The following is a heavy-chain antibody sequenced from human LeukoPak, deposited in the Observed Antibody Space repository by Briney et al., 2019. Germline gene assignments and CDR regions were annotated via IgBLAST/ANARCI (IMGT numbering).Heavy chain of an antibody. J-gene: IGHJ4*02. CDR1: GYTFTGYY. Sequence: ASVKVSCKASGYTFTGYYMHWVRQAPGQGLEWMGWINPNSGGTYYAQKFQGRVTMTSDTSISTAYMELSRLRSDNTAVYYCARDLYGGTSATFDYWGQGTLITVSS. CDR3: ARDLYGGTSATFDY. D-gene: IGHD4-23*01. CDR2: INPNSGGT. V-gene: IGHV1-2*02.